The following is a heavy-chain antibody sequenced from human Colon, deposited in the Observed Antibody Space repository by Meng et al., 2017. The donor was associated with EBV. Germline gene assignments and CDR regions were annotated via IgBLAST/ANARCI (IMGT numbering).Heavy chain of an antibody. CDR3: ARDGGRDGDSDY. J-gene: IGHJ4*02. CDR1: GGSITSSDYY. Sequence: QLQLQESGPGLVKPSEALSLTCTVSGGSITSSDYYWGWIRQPPGKGLEWIGNIHYTGSTSYNPSLKSRVTISEDTSKNQFSLKMSSVTAADTAVYFCARDGGRDGDSDYWGQGTLVTVSS. D-gene: IGHD4-17*01. V-gene: IGHV4-39*07. CDR2: IHYTGST.